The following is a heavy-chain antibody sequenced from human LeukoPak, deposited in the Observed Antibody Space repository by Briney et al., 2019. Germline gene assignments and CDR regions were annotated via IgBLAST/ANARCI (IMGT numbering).Heavy chain of an antibody. J-gene: IGHJ2*01. CDR2: INGSGSST. Sequence: GGSLRPSCAASGFTFSSHAMSWVRQAPGKGLEWVSAINGSGSSTYYADSVKGRVSISRDNSKNTLYLQMNSLRVEDTALYYCARDFWDDFEYFDLWGRGTLVTVSS. D-gene: IGHD3-3*01. CDR3: ARDFWDDFEYFDL. CDR1: GFTFSSHA. V-gene: IGHV3-23*01.